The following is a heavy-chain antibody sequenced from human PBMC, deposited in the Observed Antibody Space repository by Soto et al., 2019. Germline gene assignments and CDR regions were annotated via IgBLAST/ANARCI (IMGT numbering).Heavy chain of an antibody. Sequence: SETLSLTCTVSDGSISTYYWSWIRQPAGKELEWIGHVFTSGTTNYTPSLKSRVSMSLDTAKNQFSLKLRSVTAADTAVYYCARVKPWFDPWGQGTLVTVSS. V-gene: IGHV4-4*07. CDR2: VFTSGTT. CDR3: ARVKPWFDP. J-gene: IGHJ5*02. CDR1: DGSISTYY.